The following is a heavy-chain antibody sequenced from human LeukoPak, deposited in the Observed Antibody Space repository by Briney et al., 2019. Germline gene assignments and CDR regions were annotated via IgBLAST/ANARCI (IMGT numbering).Heavy chain of an antibody. J-gene: IGHJ4*02. D-gene: IGHD3-10*01. Sequence: SVKVSCKASGGTFSSYAISWVRQAPGQGLEWMGRIIPIFGTANYAQKFQGRVTITTDESTSTAYMELSSLRSEDTAVYYCARECYDSGSYYRGYWGQGTPVTVSS. V-gene: IGHV1-69*05. CDR2: IIPIFGTA. CDR3: ARECYDSGSYYRGY. CDR1: GGTFSSYA.